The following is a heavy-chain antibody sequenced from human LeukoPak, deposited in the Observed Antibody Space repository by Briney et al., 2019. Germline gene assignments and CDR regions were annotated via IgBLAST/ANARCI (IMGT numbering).Heavy chain of an antibody. D-gene: IGHD4-11*01. CDR1: GGSFSGYY. J-gene: IGHJ6*03. CDR2: INHSGST. CDR3: ARDGLFPYSTRGKGYYYYMDV. Sequence: SETLFLTCAVYGGSFSGYYWSWIRQPPGKGLEWIGEINHSGSTNYNPSLKSRVTISVDTSKNQFSLKLSSVTAADTAVYYCARDGLFPYSTRGKGYYYYMDVWGKGTTVTVSS. V-gene: IGHV4-34*01.